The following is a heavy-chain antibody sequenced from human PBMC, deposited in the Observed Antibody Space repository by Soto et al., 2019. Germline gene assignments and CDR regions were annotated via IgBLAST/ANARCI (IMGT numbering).Heavy chain of an antibody. J-gene: IGHJ4*02. CDR2: TYYRSKWYN. CDR3: ARGEQYSGRIFDF. V-gene: IGHV6-1*01. D-gene: IGHD1-26*01. CDR1: GASVSSNCAA. Sequence: SETLSLTCGISGASVSSNCAAWNWLRQSPSRGLEWLGRTYYRSKWYNDYAVSVESRITINPDTSKNHFSLQLNFVTPEDTAVYFCARGEQYSGRIFDFWGQGTLVTVSS.